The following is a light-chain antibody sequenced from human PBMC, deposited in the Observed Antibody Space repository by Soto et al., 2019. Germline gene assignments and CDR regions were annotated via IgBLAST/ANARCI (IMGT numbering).Light chain of an antibody. CDR1: QSVSSN. CDR3: QQYHFSPET. J-gene: IGKJ1*01. CDR2: GAS. Sequence: EIVMTQSPATLSVSPGERATLSCRASQSVSSNLAWYQQKPGQAPRLLIYGASTRATGIPARFSGSGSGTEFTLTISRLEREDFAVYYCQQYHFSPETFGPGTKV. V-gene: IGKV3-15*01.